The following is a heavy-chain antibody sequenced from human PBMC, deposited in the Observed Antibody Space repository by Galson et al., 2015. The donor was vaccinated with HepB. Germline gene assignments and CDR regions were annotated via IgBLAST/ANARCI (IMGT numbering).Heavy chain of an antibody. V-gene: IGHV4-4*02. CDR1: GGSISSSNW. J-gene: IGHJ4*02. D-gene: IGHD6-19*01. CDR2: IYHSGST. Sequence: ETLSLTCAVSGGSISSSNWWSWVRQPPGKGLEWIGEIYHSGSTNYNPSLKSRVTISVDKSKNQFSLKLSSVTAADTAVYYCARRYSSGWYASPFDYWGQGTLVTVSS. CDR3: ARRYSSGWYASPFDY.